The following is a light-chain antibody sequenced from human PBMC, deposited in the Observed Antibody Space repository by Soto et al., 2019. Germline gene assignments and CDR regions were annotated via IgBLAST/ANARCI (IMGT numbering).Light chain of an antibody. CDR2: DVS. CDR1: SSDVGAYNY. CDR3: CAYAGSYSLV. V-gene: IGLV2-11*01. J-gene: IGLJ1*01. Sequence: QSALTQPRSVSGSPGQSVTISCTGTSSDVGAYNYVSWYQQHPGKAPKLMIYDVSKRPSGVPDRFSGSKSGNSASLTISGLQAEDDADYYCCAYAGSYSLVFGTGTKLTVL.